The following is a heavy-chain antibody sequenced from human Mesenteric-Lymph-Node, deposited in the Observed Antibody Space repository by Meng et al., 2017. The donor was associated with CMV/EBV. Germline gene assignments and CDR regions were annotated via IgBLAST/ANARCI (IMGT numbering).Heavy chain of an antibody. CDR2: IYHSGRT. CDR3: ARALYYDFWRGPEGYFDL. D-gene: IGHD3-3*01. CDR1: GGSFSTYY. J-gene: IGHJ2*01. Sequence: SETLSLTCAVYGGSFSTYYWGWIRQPPGKGLEWIANIYHSGRTYYNPSLKSRVTISVDTSKKYCSLNVTSVTAADTAVYYCARALYYDFWRGPEGYFDLWGRGTLVTVSS. V-gene: IGHV4-34*01.